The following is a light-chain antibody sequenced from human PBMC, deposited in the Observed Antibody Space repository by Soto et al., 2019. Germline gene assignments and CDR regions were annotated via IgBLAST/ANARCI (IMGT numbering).Light chain of an antibody. V-gene: IGKV3-20*01. Sequence: EIVLTQSPGTLSLSPGERATLSCRASQSVSSSYLAWYQQKPGQAPRLLIYGASGRATGIPDRFSGSGSGTDFPLTIRRLEPEDFAVYYCQQYGSSPGYTFGQGTKLEIK. CDR3: QQYGSSPGYT. J-gene: IGKJ2*01. CDR1: QSVSSSY. CDR2: GAS.